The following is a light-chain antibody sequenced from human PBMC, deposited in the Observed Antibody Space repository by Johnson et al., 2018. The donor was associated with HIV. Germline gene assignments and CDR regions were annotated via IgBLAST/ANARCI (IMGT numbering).Light chain of an antibody. V-gene: IGLV1-51*01. CDR2: DNN. Sequence: QAVLTQPPSVSAAPGQKVTISCSGSSSNIGNNYVSWYQQLPGTAPKLLIYDNNKRPSGIPDRFSGSKSGTSATLGITGLQTGDEADYYCGTGDSSLRAGWVLGTGTKVTVL. CDR3: GTGDSSLRAGWV. CDR1: SSNIGNNY. J-gene: IGLJ1*01.